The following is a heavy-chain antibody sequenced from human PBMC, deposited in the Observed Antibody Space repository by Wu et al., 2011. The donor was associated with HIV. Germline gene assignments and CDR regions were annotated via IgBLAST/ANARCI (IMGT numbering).Heavy chain of an antibody. V-gene: IGHV1-69*05. CDR1: GGTFSSYG. CDR2: IIPIFGTA. CDR3: ARAGGITGTSHWFDP. J-gene: IGHJ5*02. Sequence: KPGSSVKVSCKASGGTFSSYGISWVRQAPGQGLEWMGGIIPIFGTANYAQKFQGRVTITTDESTSTAYMELSSLRSEDTAVYYCARAGGITGTSHWFDPGPGNPGHRLL. D-gene: IGHD1-7*01.